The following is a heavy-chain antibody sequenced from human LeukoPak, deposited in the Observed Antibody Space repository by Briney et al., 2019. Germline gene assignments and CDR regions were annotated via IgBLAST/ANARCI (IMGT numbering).Heavy chain of an antibody. CDR1: GFTFSSYE. CDR3: AELGITMIGGV. CDR2: ISSSGSTI. D-gene: IGHD3-10*02. J-gene: IGHJ6*04. Sequence: GGSLRLSCAAAGFTFSSYEMNWVRQAPGKGMEWVSYISSSGSTIYYADSVKGRFTISRDNAKNSLYLQMNSLRAEDTAVYYCAELGITMIGGVWGKGTTVTISS. V-gene: IGHV3-48*03.